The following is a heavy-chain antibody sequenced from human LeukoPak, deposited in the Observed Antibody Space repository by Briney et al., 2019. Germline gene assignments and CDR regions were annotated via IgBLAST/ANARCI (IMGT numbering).Heavy chain of an antibody. CDR1: GFTLSSYT. J-gene: IGHJ4*02. D-gene: IGHD3-22*01. CDR3: ARDPVYYDSSGPFDY. V-gene: IGHV3-48*02. CDR2: ISSSSGTI. Sequence: GGSLRLSCAASGFTLSSYTMNWVRQAPGKGLEWVSCISSSSGTIYYADSVKGRFTISIDKSKNSLYLQMNSLRDEDTAVYYCARDPVYYDSSGPFDYWGQGTLVTVSS.